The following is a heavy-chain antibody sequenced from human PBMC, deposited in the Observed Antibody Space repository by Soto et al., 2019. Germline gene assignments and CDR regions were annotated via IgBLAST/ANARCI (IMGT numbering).Heavy chain of an antibody. CDR3: ARGALGYYDSSGYIYYFDY. D-gene: IGHD3-22*01. V-gene: IGHV1-69*13. CDR1: GGTFSSYA. Sequence: ASVKVSCKASGGTFSSYAISWVRQAPGQGLEWMGGIIPIFGTANYAQKFQGRVTITADESTSTAYMELSSLRSEDTAVYYCARGALGYYDSSGYIYYFDYWGQGTLVTVSS. CDR2: IIPIFGTA. J-gene: IGHJ4*02.